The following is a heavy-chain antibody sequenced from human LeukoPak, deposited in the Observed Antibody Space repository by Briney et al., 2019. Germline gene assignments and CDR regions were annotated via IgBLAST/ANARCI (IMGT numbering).Heavy chain of an antibody. J-gene: IGHJ6*02. CDR1: GFTFDDYT. V-gene: IGHV3-43*01. CDR2: ISWDGGST. D-gene: IGHD2-2*01. CDR3: AKDIGPAAMDLGGMDV. Sequence: GGSLRLSCAASGFTFDDYTMHWVRQAPGKGLEWVSLISWDGGSTYYADSVKGRFTISRDNSKNSLYLQMNSLRTEDTALYYCAKDIGPAAMDLGGMDVWGQGTTVTVSS.